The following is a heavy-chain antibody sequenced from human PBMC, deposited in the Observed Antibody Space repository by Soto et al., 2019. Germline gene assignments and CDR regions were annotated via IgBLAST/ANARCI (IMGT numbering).Heavy chain of an antibody. Sequence: PGGSLRLSCAGSGFTFSNVYMSWIRQAPGKGLEYISYISSSGTSAKYADSVKGRFTISRDNAKNTLYLQMNSLRAEDTAVYYCARDEGRDDILTGYYFGYWGQGTLVTVSS. CDR1: GFTFSNVY. J-gene: IGHJ4*02. CDR3: ARDEGRDDILTGYYFGY. D-gene: IGHD3-9*01. CDR2: ISSSGTSA. V-gene: IGHV3-11*05.